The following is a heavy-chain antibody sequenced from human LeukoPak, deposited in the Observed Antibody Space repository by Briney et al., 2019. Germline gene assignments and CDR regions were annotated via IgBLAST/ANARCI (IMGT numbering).Heavy chain of an antibody. CDR3: AALRFGSGSYSFDY. D-gene: IGHD3-10*01. CDR1: GFTFTSSA. V-gene: IGHV1-58*02. Sequence: ASVTVSCKTSGFTFTSSAMQWVRQARGQRLEWIGWIVVGSGNTNYAQVFQERVTITRDTSTRTAYMELSSLRSEDTAVYYCAALRFGSGSYSFDYWGQGTLVTVSS. CDR2: IVVGSGNT. J-gene: IGHJ4*02.